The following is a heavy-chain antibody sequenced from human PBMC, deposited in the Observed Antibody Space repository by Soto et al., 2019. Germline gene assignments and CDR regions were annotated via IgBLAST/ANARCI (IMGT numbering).Heavy chain of an antibody. J-gene: IGHJ6*02. V-gene: IGHV4-38-2*02. Sequence: PSETLSLTCAVSGYSISSGYYWGWIRQPPGKGLEWIGSIYHSGSTYYNPSLKSRVTISVDTSKNQFSLKLSSVTAADTAVYYCARDLTGYYDFWGGPSLLSYYYCMDVWGQGTTVTVSS. CDR1: GYSISSGYY. D-gene: IGHD3-3*01. CDR3: ARDLTGYYDFWGGPSLLSYYYCMDV. CDR2: IYHSGST.